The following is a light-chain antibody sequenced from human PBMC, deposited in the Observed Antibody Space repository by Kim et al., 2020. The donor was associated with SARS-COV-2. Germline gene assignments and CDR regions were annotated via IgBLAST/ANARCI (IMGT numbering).Light chain of an antibody. CDR2: GAS. CDR3: QQYGSSSWT. J-gene: IGKJ1*01. CDR1: QSVSSSY. Sequence: EIVLTQSPGTLSLSPGERATLSCRASQSVSSSYLAWYQQKPGQAPRLLIYGASSRATGIPDRFSGSGSATDFTLTISRLEPEDFAVYYCQQYGSSSWTFGQGTKVDIK. V-gene: IGKV3-20*01.